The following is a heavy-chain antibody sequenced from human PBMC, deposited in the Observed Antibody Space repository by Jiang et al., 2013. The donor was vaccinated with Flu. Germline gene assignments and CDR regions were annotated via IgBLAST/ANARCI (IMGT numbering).Heavy chain of an antibody. V-gene: IGHV1-46*01. J-gene: IGHJ6*02. Sequence: EVKKPGASVKVSCKASGYTFTSYYMHWVRQAPGQGLEWMGIINPSGGSTSYAQKFQGRVTMTRDTSTSTVYMELSSLRSEDTAVYYCARELARASTRYYYYGMDVWGQGTTVTVSS. D-gene: IGHD5/OR15-5a*01. CDR1: GYTFTSYY. CDR3: ARELARASTRYYYYGMDV. CDR2: INPSGGST.